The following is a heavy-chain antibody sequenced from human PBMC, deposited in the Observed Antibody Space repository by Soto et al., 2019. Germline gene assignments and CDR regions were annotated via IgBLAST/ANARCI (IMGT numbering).Heavy chain of an antibody. D-gene: IGHD3-22*01. J-gene: IGHJ4*02. V-gene: IGHV1-8*01. Sequence: ASVKVSCKASGYTFTSYDINWVRQATGQGLEWMGWMNPNSGNTGYAQKFQGRVTMTRNESIGTAYMELSSLRSEDTAVYYCARDTARFHYYDSSGYSWGSIGYWGQGTLVTVSS. CDR3: ARDTARFHYYDSSGYSWGSIGY. CDR1: GYTFTSYD. CDR2: MNPNSGNT.